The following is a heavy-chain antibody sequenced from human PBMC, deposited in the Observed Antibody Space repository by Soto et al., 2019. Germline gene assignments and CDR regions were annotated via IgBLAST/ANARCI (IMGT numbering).Heavy chain of an antibody. CDR1: GGSISSGGYY. V-gene: IGHV4-31*03. J-gene: IGHJ5*02. CDR2: IYYSGST. D-gene: IGHD3-22*01. CDR3: ARGFATAFTMIVVASPFDP. Sequence: SQTLSLTCTVSGGSISSGGYYWSWIRQHPGKGLEWIGYIYYSGSTYYNPSLKSRVTISVDTSKNQFSLKLSSVTAADTAVYYCARGFATAFTMIVVASPFDPWGQGTLVTVSS.